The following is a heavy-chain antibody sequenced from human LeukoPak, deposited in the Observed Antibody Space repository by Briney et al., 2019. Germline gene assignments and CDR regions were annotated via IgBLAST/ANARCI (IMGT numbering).Heavy chain of an antibody. CDR3: ARSSPYGDYLFDY. Sequence: SLKLSCKASAGTFRSYAISWVRKAPGQGLELMGRILPIFGTGNYSQKFKGRFTITTDESTITAYMEPSSLRSEDTAVYYCARSSPYGDYLFDYWGQGTLVTVSS. V-gene: IGHV1-69*05. CDR1: AGTFRSYA. CDR2: ILPIFGTG. D-gene: IGHD4-17*01. J-gene: IGHJ4*02.